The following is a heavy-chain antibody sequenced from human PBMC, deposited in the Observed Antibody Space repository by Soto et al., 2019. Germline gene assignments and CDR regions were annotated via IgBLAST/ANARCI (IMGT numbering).Heavy chain of an antibody. CDR3: ARSGYFDY. Sequence: EVQLVESGGGLVQPGGSLRLSCAASGFTFSTYSMNWVRQAPGKGLEWVSYISSTGNTIYYPDSVKGRFTISRDTAKKSLYLQMNSLRAEDTVVYYCARSGYFDYWGQGTLVTVSS. J-gene: IGHJ4*02. V-gene: IGHV3-48*01. D-gene: IGHD2-8*02. CDR2: ISSTGNTI. CDR1: GFTFSTYS.